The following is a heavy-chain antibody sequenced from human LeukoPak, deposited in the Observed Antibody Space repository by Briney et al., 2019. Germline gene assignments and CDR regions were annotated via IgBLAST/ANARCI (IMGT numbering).Heavy chain of an antibody. Sequence: PSQTLSLTCTVSGASITSGFNYWSWLRQSPGKGLEWIGYIYYSVTTYYSPSLKSRLTISVDTSKNHLSLKLTSVTAADTAIYYGARDNEDGDYGGWFVPWGQGTLVTVSS. CDR3: ARDNEDGDYGGWFVP. CDR2: IYYSVTT. J-gene: IGHJ5*02. CDR1: GASITSGFNY. D-gene: IGHD4-23*01. V-gene: IGHV4-30-4*01.